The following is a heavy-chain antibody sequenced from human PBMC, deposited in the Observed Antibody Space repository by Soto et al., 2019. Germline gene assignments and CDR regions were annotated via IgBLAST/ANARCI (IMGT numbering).Heavy chain of an antibody. J-gene: IGHJ3*02. Sequence: GSLRLSCAASGFTFSSYAMSWVRQAPGKGLEWVSAISGSGGSTYYADSVKGRFTISRDNSKNTLYLQMNSLRAEDTAVYYCAKDQAYNWNYRNAFDIWGQGTMVTVSS. V-gene: IGHV3-23*01. D-gene: IGHD1-7*01. CDR1: GFTFSSYA. CDR2: ISGSGGST. CDR3: AKDQAYNWNYRNAFDI.